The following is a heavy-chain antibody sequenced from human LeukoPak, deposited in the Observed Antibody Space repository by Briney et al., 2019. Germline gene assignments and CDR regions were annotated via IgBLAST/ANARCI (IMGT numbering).Heavy chain of an antibody. CDR3: GRQENRIAAASAGY. J-gene: IGHJ4*02. CDR2: RYYRGST. Sequence: SETLSLTCIVSGDSISSSSSYCGWIRQPPGKVLEWIESRYYRGSTYYNPSLKSRVTISEDTSENQLSLTLSSVTAADTAVYYCGRQENRIAAASAGYWGQGVLVTVSS. CDR1: GDSISSSSSY. V-gene: IGHV4-39*01. D-gene: IGHD6-13*01.